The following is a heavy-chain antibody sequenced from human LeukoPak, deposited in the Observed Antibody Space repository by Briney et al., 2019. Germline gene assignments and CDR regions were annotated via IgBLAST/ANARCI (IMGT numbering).Heavy chain of an antibody. J-gene: IGHJ5*02. CDR1: GYSFTSYW. CDR3: ARRGDSNNKWFDP. CDR2: IYPGDSDT. V-gene: IGHV5-51*01. D-gene: IGHD4-11*01. Sequence: GESLKISCKGSGYSFTSYWIGWVRQMPGKGLEWMGIIYPGDSDTGYSPSFQGQVTISADRSISTAYLQWSSLKASDTAMYYCARRGDSNNKWFDPWGQGTLVTVSS.